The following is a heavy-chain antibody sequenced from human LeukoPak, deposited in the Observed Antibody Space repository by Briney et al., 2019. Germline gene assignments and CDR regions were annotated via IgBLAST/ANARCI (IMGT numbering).Heavy chain of an antibody. CDR2: IHSDGRVT. CDR1: GFSFNNYW. Sequence: PGGSLRLSCAGSGFSFNNYWMHWVRQAPGKGLVWVSRIHSDGRVTTYADSVKGRFTTSKDSARNTLYLQMNTLRVEDTAVYYCARAQDTYNSLYFDYWGQGALVTVPS. J-gene: IGHJ4*02. CDR3: ARAQDTYNSLYFDY. D-gene: IGHD5-24*01. V-gene: IGHV3-74*01.